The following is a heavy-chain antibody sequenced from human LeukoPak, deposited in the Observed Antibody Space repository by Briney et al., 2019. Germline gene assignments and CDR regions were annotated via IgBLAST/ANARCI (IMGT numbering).Heavy chain of an antibody. J-gene: IGHJ3*02. V-gene: IGHV3-53*01. CDR3: ARNILFAFDI. CDR2: IYNDGST. Sequence: GGSLRLSCAASGLTVSSSYMSWVRQAPGKGLEWVSIIYNDGSTYYADSMKGRFTISRDNSKNTLYLQVNSLRAEDSAMYYCARNILFAFDIWGQGTMVTVSS. CDR1: GLTVSSSY.